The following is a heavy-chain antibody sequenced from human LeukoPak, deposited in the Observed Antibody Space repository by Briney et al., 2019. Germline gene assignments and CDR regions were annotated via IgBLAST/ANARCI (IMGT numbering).Heavy chain of an antibody. V-gene: IGHV3-30*02. D-gene: IGHD2-15*01. CDR2: IQSDGSKT. CDR1: GFSFSNYG. CDR3: AKRYCKSATCRSDMDA. J-gene: IGHJ6*02. Sequence: PGGSLRLSCAASGFSFSNYGMHWVRQAPGKGLEWVALIQSDGSKTYSADSAKGRFTISRDNPRNTLYLQMNRLRPEDTAVYYCAKRYCKSATCRSDMDAWGQGTTVTVSS.